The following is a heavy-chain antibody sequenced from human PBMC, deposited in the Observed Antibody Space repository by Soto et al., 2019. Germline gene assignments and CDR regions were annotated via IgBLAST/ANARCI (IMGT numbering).Heavy chain of an antibody. CDR3: ARESRRRVLPCYEYYGMDV. J-gene: IGHJ6*02. CDR2: IFPVLGST. D-gene: IGHD2-2*01. V-gene: IGHV1-69*06. Sequence: QVQLVQSGTELRKPGSSVKGSCTVSRGTFSSNAIRWLRQAPGQGLEWIGVIFPVLGSTTYSEKYPGRLTITADKSTSTAYMELSSLHSDDTSVYYCARESRRRVLPCYEYYGMDVGGQGTTVIFSS. CDR1: RGTFSSNA.